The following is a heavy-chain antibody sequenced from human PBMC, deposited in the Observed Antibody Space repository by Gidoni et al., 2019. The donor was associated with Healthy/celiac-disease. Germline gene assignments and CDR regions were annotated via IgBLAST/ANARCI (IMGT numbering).Heavy chain of an antibody. D-gene: IGHD3-22*01. CDR3: ARDTYYYDSSGYSSPDY. CDR1: GFHFSDYY. J-gene: IGHJ4*02. Sequence: QVPLVESGGGLVKPGGSLRLSFAASGFHFSDYYMSWIRQAPGKGLGWVSYISSSGSTIYYADSVKGRFTISRDNAKNSLYLQMNSLRAEDTAVYYCARDTYYYDSSGYSSPDYWGQGTLVTVSS. CDR2: ISSSGSTI. V-gene: IGHV3-11*01.